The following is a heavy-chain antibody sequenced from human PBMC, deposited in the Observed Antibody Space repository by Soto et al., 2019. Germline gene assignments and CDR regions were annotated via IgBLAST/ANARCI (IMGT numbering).Heavy chain of an antibody. Sequence: QITLKESGPTLVKPTQTLTLTCTFSGFSLSTRGVGVGWIRQPPGKALEWLALIYWDDDKRYSPSLKNRLTITRETPKNQGVLKMSNLDFVDTATFYGGPTGWEDGSGYSHFDYWGQGTLVTVSS. V-gene: IGHV2-5*02. J-gene: IGHJ4*02. D-gene: IGHD3-22*01. CDR2: IYWDDDK. CDR3: GPTGWEDGSGYSHFDY. CDR1: GFSLSTRGVG.